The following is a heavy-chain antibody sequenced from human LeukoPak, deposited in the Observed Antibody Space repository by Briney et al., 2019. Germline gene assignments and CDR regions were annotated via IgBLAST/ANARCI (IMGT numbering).Heavy chain of an antibody. CDR2: RNPNNGNT. Sequence: GASVKVSCKASGYTFISYVINWVRQATGQGLEWMGWRNPNNGNTGYAQKFQGGVTITRNTSISTAYMELRSLRSEDTAVYYCARGPENNLQRTRNYYMDVWGKGTTVTASS. CDR1: GYTFISYV. J-gene: IGHJ6*03. V-gene: IGHV1-8*03. D-gene: IGHD1-1*01. CDR3: ARGPENNLQRTRNYYMDV.